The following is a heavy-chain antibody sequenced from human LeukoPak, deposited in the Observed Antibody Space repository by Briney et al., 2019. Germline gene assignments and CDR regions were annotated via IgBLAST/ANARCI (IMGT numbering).Heavy chain of an antibody. Sequence: GGSLRLSCAASGFTFSDYYMSWIRQAPGKGLEWVSYISSSGSTIYYADSVKGRFTISRDNAKNSLYLQMNSLRAEDTAVYYCARDGMTNSYCGGDCYPYYFDYWGQGTLVTVSS. CDR3: ARDGMTNSYCGGDCYPYYFDY. V-gene: IGHV3-11*01. D-gene: IGHD2-21*01. CDR1: GFTFSDYY. CDR2: ISSSGSTI. J-gene: IGHJ4*02.